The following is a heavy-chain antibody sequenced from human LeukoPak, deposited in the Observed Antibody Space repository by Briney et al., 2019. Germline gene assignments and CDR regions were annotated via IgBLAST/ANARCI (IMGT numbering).Heavy chain of an antibody. Sequence: ASVKVSCKASGYTFTGYYMHWVRQAPGQGLEWMGWINPNSGGTNYAQKFQGRVTMTRDTSISTAFMELSRLRSDDTAVYYCARGSTVVTSPDYWGQGTLVTVSS. CDR2: INPNSGGT. CDR1: GYTFTGYY. J-gene: IGHJ4*02. D-gene: IGHD4-23*01. CDR3: ARGSTVVTSPDY. V-gene: IGHV1-2*02.